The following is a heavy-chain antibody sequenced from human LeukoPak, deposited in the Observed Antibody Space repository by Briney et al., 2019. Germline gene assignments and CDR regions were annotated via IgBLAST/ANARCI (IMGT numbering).Heavy chain of an antibody. V-gene: IGHV3-11*05. CDR1: GFTFSDNY. CDR2: ISNSGSYT. J-gene: IGHJ4*02. D-gene: IGHD6-19*01. CDR3: ARARGAGPGGHFDY. Sequence: KSGGSLRLSCAASGFTFSDNYMSWIRQAPGKGLEWVSYISNSGSYTNYPDSVKGRFTISRDNAKNSLYLQMNSLRDEDTGVYYCARARGAGPGGHFDYWGEGTLVTVSS.